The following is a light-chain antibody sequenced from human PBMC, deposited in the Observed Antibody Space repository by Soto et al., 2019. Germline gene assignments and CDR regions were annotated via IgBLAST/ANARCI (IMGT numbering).Light chain of an antibody. J-gene: IGKJ1*01. V-gene: IGKV3-15*01. Sequence: EIVMTQSPATLSVSPGERATLSCRASQSVSSNLAWYQQKPGQAPRLLIYGASTRATGIPARFSGSGSGTEFTLTISSLQSEDFALYYCQQYHNRPRTFGQGTKVDI. CDR2: GAS. CDR3: QQYHNRPRT. CDR1: QSVSSN.